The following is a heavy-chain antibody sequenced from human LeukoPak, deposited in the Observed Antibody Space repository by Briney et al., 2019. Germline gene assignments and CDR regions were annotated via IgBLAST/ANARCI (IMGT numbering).Heavy chain of an antibody. CDR2: IYYSGST. CDR3: ARSRGWLRAFDY. CDR1: GGSISSYY. Sequence: SETLSLTCIVSGGSISSYYLSWIRQPPGKGLEWIGYIYYSGSTNYNPSLKSRVTISVDTSKNQFSLKLSSVTAADTAVYYCARSRGWLRAFDYWGQGTLVTVSS. D-gene: IGHD5-12*01. J-gene: IGHJ4*02. V-gene: IGHV4-59*01.